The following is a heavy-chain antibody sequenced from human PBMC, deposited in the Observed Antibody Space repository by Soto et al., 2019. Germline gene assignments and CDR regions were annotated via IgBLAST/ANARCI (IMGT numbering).Heavy chain of an antibody. Sequence: GGSLRLSCAASRFTFSDYYMNWIRQAPGKGLEWVSYISSSGSTIYYADSVKGRFTISRDNANNSLYLQMSSLRAEDTAVYHCARAHLGGDSNGMDVWGQGTTVTVSS. D-gene: IGHD3-16*01. CDR3: ARAHLGGDSNGMDV. CDR1: RFTFSDYY. CDR2: ISSSGSTI. V-gene: IGHV3-11*01. J-gene: IGHJ6*02.